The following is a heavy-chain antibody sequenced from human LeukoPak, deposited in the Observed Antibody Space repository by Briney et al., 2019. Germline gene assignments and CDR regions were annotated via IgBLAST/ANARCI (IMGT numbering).Heavy chain of an antibody. CDR3: ARRTAMVSLDY. CDR1: GFTFSDYY. Sequence: GGSLRLSCAASGFTFSDYYMSWIRQAPGKGLEWVSYISSSGSTIYYADSVKGRFTISRDNSKNTLYLQMNSLRAEDTAVYYCARRTAMVSLDYWGQGTLVTVSS. V-gene: IGHV3-11*04. CDR2: ISSSGSTI. D-gene: IGHD5-18*01. J-gene: IGHJ4*02.